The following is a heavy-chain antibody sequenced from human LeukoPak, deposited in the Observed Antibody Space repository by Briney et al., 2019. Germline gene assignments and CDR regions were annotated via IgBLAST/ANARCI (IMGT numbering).Heavy chain of an antibody. CDR3: ARRGGSRFFEY. J-gene: IGHJ4*02. Sequence: SETLSLTCTVSGGSIGSSSYFWGWIRQPPGKGLEWIGTMYHSGDTYYNPSLKSRVSISVDTSKNHFSLRLSSVTAADTAVYYCARRGGSRFFEYWGQGILVTVSS. D-gene: IGHD2-15*01. V-gene: IGHV4-39*02. CDR2: MYHSGDT. CDR1: GGSIGSSSYF.